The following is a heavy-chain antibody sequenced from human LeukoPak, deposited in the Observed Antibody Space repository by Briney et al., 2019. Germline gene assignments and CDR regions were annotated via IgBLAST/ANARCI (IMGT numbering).Heavy chain of an antibody. CDR1: GYTFTDYG. CDR2: ISASSGDT. CDR3: AKAGYIYGSGDFDY. V-gene: IGHV1-18*01. J-gene: IGHJ4*02. Sequence: ASVKVSCKASGYTFTDYGITWVRQAPGQGLEWMGWISASSGDTKYAQKLQGRVTMTTDTSTSTAYMELRSLRSDDTALYYCAKAGYIYGSGDFDYWGQGTLVTVSS. D-gene: IGHD5-18*01.